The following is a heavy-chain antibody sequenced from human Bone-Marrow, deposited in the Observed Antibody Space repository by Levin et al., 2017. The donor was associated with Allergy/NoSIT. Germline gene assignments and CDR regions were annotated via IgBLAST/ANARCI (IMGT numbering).Heavy chain of an antibody. CDR3: AKEGISGYSGYETFFEN. Sequence: HTGGSLRLSCAASGFTFSSYAMSWVRQAPGKGLEWVAALGGGGGHTNYADSVKGRFTISRDNSRNTLYLQMNSLRAEDTALYYCAKEGISGYSGYETFFENWGQGTLVTVSS. CDR2: LGGGGGHT. J-gene: IGHJ4*02. CDR1: GFTFSSYA. V-gene: IGHV3-23*01. D-gene: IGHD5-12*01.